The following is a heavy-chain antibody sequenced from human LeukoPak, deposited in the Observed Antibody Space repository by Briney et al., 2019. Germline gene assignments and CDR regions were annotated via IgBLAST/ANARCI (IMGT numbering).Heavy chain of an antibody. D-gene: IGHD5-24*01. Sequence: GGALRLSCAASGFRVSDAYMSWGRQTPGKRVEWIGRIISKSDGGTTDYAAPVKDRFIISRDDSKGTLYLQLNSLRTDDTAVYYCLAQYYFDYWGRGTLVTVSS. CDR3: LAQYYFDY. V-gene: IGHV3-15*01. CDR2: IISKSDGGTT. J-gene: IGHJ4*02. CDR1: GFRVSDAY.